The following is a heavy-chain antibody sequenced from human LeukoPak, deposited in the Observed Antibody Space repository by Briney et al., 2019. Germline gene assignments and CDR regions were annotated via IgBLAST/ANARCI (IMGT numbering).Heavy chain of an antibody. Sequence: GGSLRLSCAASGFTFSSYAMSWVRQAPGKGLEWVSAIGGSGGSAYYADSVKGRFTISRDNSKNTLYLQMNSLRAEDTAVYYCAKDFNYYDSSGYYDYWGQGTLVTVSS. D-gene: IGHD3-22*01. V-gene: IGHV3-23*01. CDR1: GFTFSSYA. CDR2: IGGSGGSA. J-gene: IGHJ4*02. CDR3: AKDFNYYDSSGYYDY.